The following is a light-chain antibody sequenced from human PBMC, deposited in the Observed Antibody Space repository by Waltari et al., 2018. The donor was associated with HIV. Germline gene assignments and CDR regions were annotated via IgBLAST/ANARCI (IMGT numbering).Light chain of an antibody. CDR3: QQSYSLPLT. CDR1: QNINSY. J-gene: IGKJ4*01. Sequence: DIQMTQSPSSLSASVGDRVTITCRASQNINSYLNWYQQKPREAPKLLIYGASSLQSGVPSRFSGSGSGTHFTPTINSLQPEDFASYYCQQSYSLPLTFGGGTTVGIK. V-gene: IGKV1-39*01. CDR2: GAS.